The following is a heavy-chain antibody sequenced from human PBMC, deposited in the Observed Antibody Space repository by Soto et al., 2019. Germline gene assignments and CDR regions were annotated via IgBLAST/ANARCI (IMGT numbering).Heavy chain of an antibody. CDR2: IKQDGSEK. J-gene: IGHJ6*02. V-gene: IGHV3-7*01. CDR3: ARDPGYSSGWYYYYYYYGMDV. D-gene: IGHD6-19*01. CDR1: CFTFSSYW. Sequence: PGGSLRLSCAASCFTFSSYWLICGRRPPWKWLAWLANIKQDGSEKYYVDSVKGRFTISRDNAKNSLYLQMNSLRAEDTAVYYCARDPGYSSGWYYYYYYYGMDVWGQGTTVTVSS.